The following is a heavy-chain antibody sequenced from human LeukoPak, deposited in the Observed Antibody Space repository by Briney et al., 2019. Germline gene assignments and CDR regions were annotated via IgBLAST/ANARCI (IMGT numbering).Heavy chain of an antibody. CDR2: IIPIFGTA. V-gene: IGHV1-69*05. D-gene: IGHD3-3*01. CDR3: ARAYDFPDY. CDR1: GGTFSSYA. J-gene: IGHJ4*02. Sequence: SVTVSCTASGGTFSSYAISWVRQAPGQGLEWMGGIIPIFGTANYAQKFQGRVTMTRDTSTSTVYMELSSLRSEDTAVYYCARAYDFPDYWGQGTLVTVSS.